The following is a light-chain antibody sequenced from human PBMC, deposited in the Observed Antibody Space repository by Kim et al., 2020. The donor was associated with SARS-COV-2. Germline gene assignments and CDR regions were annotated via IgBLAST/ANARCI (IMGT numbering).Light chain of an antibody. CDR2: KAS. Sequence: ESVGDRVTITCRASQSNSSWLAWYQQKPGKAPKLLIYKASSLESGVPSRFSGSGSGTEFTLTISSLQPDDFATYYCQQYNSYPWTFGQGTKVDIK. CDR3: QQYNSYPWT. J-gene: IGKJ1*01. CDR1: QSNSSW. V-gene: IGKV1-5*03.